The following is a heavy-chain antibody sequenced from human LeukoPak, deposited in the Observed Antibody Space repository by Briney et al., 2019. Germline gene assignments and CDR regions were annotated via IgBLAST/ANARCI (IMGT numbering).Heavy chain of an antibody. Sequence: ASVKVSCKASGYTFTGYYMHWVRQAPGQGLEWMGWINPNSGDTKYSLKFQGRVTMTRDTSIRTAYMELTRLRSDDTAVYYCATQRGSYLWGTDFDYWGQGTLVTVSS. CDR3: ATQRGSYLWGTDFDY. V-gene: IGHV1-2*02. CDR2: INPNSGDT. J-gene: IGHJ4*02. CDR1: GYTFTGYY. D-gene: IGHD3-16*01.